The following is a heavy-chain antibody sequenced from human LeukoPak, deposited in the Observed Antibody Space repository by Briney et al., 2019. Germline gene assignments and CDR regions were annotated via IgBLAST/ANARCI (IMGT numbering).Heavy chain of an antibody. V-gene: IGHV4-59*01. CDR2: SYYNGNT. D-gene: IGHD3-9*01. Sequence: SETLSLTCTVSGGSITNYYWSWIRQPPGKGLEWIGFSYYNGNTNYNPSLKSRVTISVDMSKNQFSLKLNSVTAADTAVYYCARVTGYMIEDYFDYWGQGTLVTVSS. CDR1: GGSITNYY. J-gene: IGHJ4*02. CDR3: ARVTGYMIEDYFDY.